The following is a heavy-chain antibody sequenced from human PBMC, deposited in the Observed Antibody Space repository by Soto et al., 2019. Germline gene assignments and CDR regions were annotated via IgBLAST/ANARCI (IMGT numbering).Heavy chain of an antibody. CDR3: ARRGGVLWFGELLLEWFGTHAFDI. CDR1: GGSISSSSYY. V-gene: IGHV4-39*01. CDR2: IYYSGST. J-gene: IGHJ3*02. D-gene: IGHD3-10*01. Sequence: QLQLQESGPGLVKPSETLSLTCTVSGGSISSSSYYWGWIRQPPGKGLEWIGSIYYSGSTYYNPSLKSRVTISVDTSKNQFSLKLSSVTAADTAVYYCARRGGVLWFGELLLEWFGTHAFDIWGQGTMVTVSS.